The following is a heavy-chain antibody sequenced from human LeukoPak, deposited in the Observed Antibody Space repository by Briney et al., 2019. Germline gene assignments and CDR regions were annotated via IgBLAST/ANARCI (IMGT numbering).Heavy chain of an antibody. J-gene: IGHJ4*02. CDR1: GFSFSSHG. D-gene: IGHD1-7*01. Sequence: PGGSLRLSRAASGFSFSSHGMHWVRQAPGKGLEWVAFIRYDGSKKYYADSVKGRFTISRDNSKNTLYLQMNSLRAEDTAVYYCAKDSGLYEGTTFDYWGQGTLVTVSS. V-gene: IGHV3-30*02. CDR2: IRYDGSKK. CDR3: AKDSGLYEGTTFDY.